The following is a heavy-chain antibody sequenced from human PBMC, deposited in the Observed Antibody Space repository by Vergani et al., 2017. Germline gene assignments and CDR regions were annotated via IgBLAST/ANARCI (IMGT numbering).Heavy chain of an antibody. J-gene: IGHJ3*02. CDR1: GFTFSDYN. Sequence: EVQLVESGGGLVKPGGSLRLFCAASGFTFSDYNINWVRQAPGKGLEWVSSISSGSSYLHYADSMKGRFSVSRDNARNSVYLQMNSLRAEDTAVYYCARERYYDYIWGSHIDALDIWGQGTMVSVSS. V-gene: IGHV3-21*06. CDR2: ISSGSSYL. CDR3: ARERYYDYIWGSHIDALDI. D-gene: IGHD3-16*01.